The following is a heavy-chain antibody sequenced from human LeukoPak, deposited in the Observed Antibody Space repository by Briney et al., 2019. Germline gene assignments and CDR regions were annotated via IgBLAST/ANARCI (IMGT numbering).Heavy chain of an antibody. V-gene: IGHV3-11*04. CDR1: GFTFSDYY. J-gene: IGHJ4*02. Sequence: GGSLRLSCAASGFTFSDYYMSWIRQAPGKGLEWVSYISSSGSTIYYADSVKGRFTISRDNAKNSLYLQTNSLRAEDTAVYYCARWFGELLPSHFDYWGQGTLVTVSS. D-gene: IGHD3-10*01. CDR2: ISSSGSTI. CDR3: ARWFGELLPSHFDY.